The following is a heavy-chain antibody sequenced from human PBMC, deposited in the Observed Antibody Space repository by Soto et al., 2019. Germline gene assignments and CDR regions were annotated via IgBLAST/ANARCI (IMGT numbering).Heavy chain of an antibody. CDR2: IYHSGCT. CDR3: ARVSGSYYYGMDV. CDR1: GGSISSSNW. Sequence: QVQLQESGPGLVKPSGTLSLTCAVSGGSISSSNWWSWVRQPPGKGVEWIGEIYHSGCTNYNPYLKSRVTMSVYKAKNQFSLMLSSVTAADTAVYYCARVSGSYYYGMDVWGQGITVTVSS. V-gene: IGHV4-4*02. D-gene: IGHD1-26*01. J-gene: IGHJ6*02.